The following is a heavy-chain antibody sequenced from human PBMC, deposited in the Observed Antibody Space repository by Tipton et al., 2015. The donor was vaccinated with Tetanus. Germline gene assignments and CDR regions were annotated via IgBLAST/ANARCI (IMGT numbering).Heavy chain of an antibody. CDR3: ARYYTVTDTGYYFDN. J-gene: IGHJ4*02. D-gene: IGHD6-19*01. CDR2: VYDSGDT. V-gene: IGHV4-4*02. Sequence: GSLRLSCAVSGGPITSSHWWSWVRQPPGKGLEWIGEVYDSGDTGYNPSLRSRVTISADTSKNQFSLKVSSVTAADTAIYYCARYYTVTDTGYYFDNWGQGALVTVSS. CDR1: GGPITSSHW.